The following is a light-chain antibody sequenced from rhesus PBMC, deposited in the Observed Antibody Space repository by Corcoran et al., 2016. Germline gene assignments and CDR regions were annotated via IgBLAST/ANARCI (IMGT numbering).Light chain of an antibody. CDR3: GQGTRRPYS. Sequence: DVVLTQSPISLSVTPGKPASISGRSSESLGHSDGNTYLSWYHQKPGQTPRLLILQVSNRFSGVPDRFTGSGAGTDFTLKISRLEAEDVGVYYFGQGTRRPYSFGQGTTVEIK. CDR2: QVS. CDR1: ESLGHSDGNTY. J-gene: IGKJ2*01. V-gene: IGKV2-64*02.